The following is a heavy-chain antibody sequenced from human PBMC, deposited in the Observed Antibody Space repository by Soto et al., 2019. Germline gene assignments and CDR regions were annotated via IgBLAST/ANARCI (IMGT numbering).Heavy chain of an antibody. V-gene: IGHV5-51*01. CDR2: MYPGDSDT. J-gene: IGHJ4*02. D-gene: IGHD3-3*01. CDR3: ARLPRDCNKTSCYYADH. CDR1: RYDFNTNW. Sequence: PGESLKISCSGSRYDFNTNWFCWVRQLPWRGLEWVGIMYPGDSDTRYNPSLQGHVTLSVDVTVSTAFLQWRSLETSDTGMYFCARLPRDCNKTSCYYADHWGQGTQVTVSS.